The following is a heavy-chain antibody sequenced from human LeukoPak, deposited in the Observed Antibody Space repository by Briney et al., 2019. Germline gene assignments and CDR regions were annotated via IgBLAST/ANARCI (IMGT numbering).Heavy chain of an antibody. CDR2: IYTSGST. CDR1: GGSISSYY. CDR3: ARLGAARDDYYYYYMDV. J-gene: IGHJ6*03. V-gene: IGHV4-4*09. Sequence: SETLSLTCTVSGGSISSYYWSWIRQPPGKGLEWIGYIYTSGSTNYNPSLKSRVTISVDTSKNQFSLKPSSVTAADTAVYYCARLGAARDDYYYYYMDVWGKGTTVTVSS. D-gene: IGHD6-6*01.